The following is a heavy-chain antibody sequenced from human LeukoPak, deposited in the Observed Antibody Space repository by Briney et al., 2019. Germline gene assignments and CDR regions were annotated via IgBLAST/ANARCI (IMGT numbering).Heavy chain of an antibody. Sequence: GGSLRLSCAASGFTFSNFWMTWVRQAPGKGPEWLATIRQDGGDKWYVDSVKGRFTISRDNAKNSLYLQMNSLRADDTAIYYCAKEKAGIMDYWGQGTLVTVSP. CDR2: IRQDGGDK. D-gene: IGHD1-1*01. CDR1: GFTFSNFW. J-gene: IGHJ4*02. CDR3: AKEKAGIMDY. V-gene: IGHV3-7*03.